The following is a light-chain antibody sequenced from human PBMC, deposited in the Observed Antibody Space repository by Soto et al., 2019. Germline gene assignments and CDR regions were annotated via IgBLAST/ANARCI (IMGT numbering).Light chain of an antibody. J-gene: IGKJ4*01. V-gene: IGKV1-5*01. CDR1: QSLRGR. CDR3: QQHSSFAS. CDR2: DAS. Sequence: DIQMTQSPFTLSASVGDIVTITCRASQSLRGRLAWYQQKPGKAPRLLIYDASTLESGVPSRFSGTGSETEFTLTISDLQPDDFATYYCQQHSSFASFGGGTKV.